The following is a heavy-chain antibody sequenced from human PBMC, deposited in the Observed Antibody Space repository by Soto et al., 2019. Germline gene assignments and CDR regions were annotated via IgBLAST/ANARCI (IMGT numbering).Heavy chain of an antibody. CDR1: GFIFSSYW. J-gene: IGHJ3*02. CDR2: INGDGRNT. Sequence: GGSLRLSCAASGFIFSSYWMHWVRQAPGKGPVWVGRINGDGRNTRYTDSVKGRFTISRDNAKNTLYLQMDSLRAEDTAVYYCASRVKGTAVAGWSDAFDIWGQGTMVTVSS. D-gene: IGHD6-19*01. CDR3: ASRVKGTAVAGWSDAFDI. V-gene: IGHV3-74*01.